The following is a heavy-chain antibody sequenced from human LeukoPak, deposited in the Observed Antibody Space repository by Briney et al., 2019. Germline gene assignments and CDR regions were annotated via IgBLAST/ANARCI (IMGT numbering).Heavy chain of an antibody. CDR2: ISYDGSNK. D-gene: IGHD5-18*01. V-gene: IGHV3-30-3*01. Sequence: PGGSLRLSCAASGFTFSSYAMHWVRQAPGKGLEGVAVISYDGSNKYYADSVKGRFTISRDNSKNTLYLQMNSLRAEDTAVYYCARCLNWGYSYGSQRWYYGMDVWGQGTTVTVSS. J-gene: IGHJ6*02. CDR3: ARCLNWGYSYGSQRWYYGMDV. CDR1: GFTFSSYA.